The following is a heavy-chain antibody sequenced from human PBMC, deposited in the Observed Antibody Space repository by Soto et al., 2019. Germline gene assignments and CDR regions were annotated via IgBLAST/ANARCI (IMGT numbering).Heavy chain of an antibody. J-gene: IGHJ3*02. Sequence: EVQLVESGGGLVQPGGSLRRSCAASGFTFSSYEMNWVRQAPGNVLEWVSYIISSGTTIYYADSVKGRFTISRDNAKNSLYLQMNSLRAEDTAVYYCATKGIAVAGIAFDIWGQGTMLTVSS. D-gene: IGHD6-19*01. CDR3: ATKGIAVAGIAFDI. V-gene: IGHV3-48*03. CDR2: IISSGTTI. CDR1: GFTFSSYE.